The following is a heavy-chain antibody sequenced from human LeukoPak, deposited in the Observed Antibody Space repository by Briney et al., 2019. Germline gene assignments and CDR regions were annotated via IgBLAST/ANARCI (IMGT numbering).Heavy chain of an antibody. CDR2: IGTAGDT. V-gene: IGHV3-13*01. Sequence: GGSLRLSCAASGFTFSNDDMHWVRQATGRGLEWVSTIGTAGDTYYSGSVKGRFTSSRENAKNSLHLQMNSLRAGDTAVYYCARSGSSSRRGSYYYNGMDVWGQGTTVTVSS. J-gene: IGHJ6*02. D-gene: IGHD2-15*01. CDR3: ARSGSSSRRGSYYYNGMDV. CDR1: GFTFSNDD.